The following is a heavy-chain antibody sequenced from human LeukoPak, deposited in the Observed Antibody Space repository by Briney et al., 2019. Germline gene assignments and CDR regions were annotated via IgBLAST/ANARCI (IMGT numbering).Heavy chain of an antibody. V-gene: IGHV3-15*01. CDR2: IKSKTDGGTT. D-gene: IGHD2-2*01. CDR3: TADPNIVVVPAATNDY. CDR1: GFTFSNAW. J-gene: IGHJ4*02. Sequence: GGSLRLSCAASGFTFSNAWMSWVRQAPGKGLEWVGRIKSKTDGGTTDYAAPVKGRFTISRDDSKNTLCLQMNSLKTEDTAVYYCTADPNIVVVPAATNDYWGQGTLVTVSS.